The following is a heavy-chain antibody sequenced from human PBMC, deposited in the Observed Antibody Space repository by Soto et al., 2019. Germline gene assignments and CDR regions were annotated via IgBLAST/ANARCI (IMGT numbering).Heavy chain of an antibody. D-gene: IGHD3-10*01. Sequence: QVQLVESGGGVVQPGRSLTLSCVASGFSFRSYGMQWVRQAPGKGLEWVSLISDDGNNKYYRDSVKGRFTVSRDNSKNTLYLQLNSLRAEDTAVYYCVGGHYFGDYWGQGTLVTVS. J-gene: IGHJ4*02. CDR1: GFSFRSYG. CDR2: ISDDGNNK. V-gene: IGHV3-30*03. CDR3: VGGHYFGDY.